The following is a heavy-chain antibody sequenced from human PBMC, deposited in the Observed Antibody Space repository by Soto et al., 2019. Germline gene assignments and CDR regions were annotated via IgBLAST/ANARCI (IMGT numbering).Heavy chain of an antibody. CDR3: AAVPWEMTPVTTYYYYGMDV. J-gene: IGHJ6*02. V-gene: IGHV1-58*01. Sequence: QMQLVQSGPEVKKPGTSVKVSCKASGFTFTSSAVQWVRQARGQRLEWIGWIVVGSGNTNYAQKFQERVTITRDMSTSTAYMELSSLRSEDTAVYYCAAVPWEMTPVTTYYYYGMDVCGQGTTVTVSS. CDR1: GFTFTSSA. CDR2: IVVGSGNT. D-gene: IGHD4-4*01.